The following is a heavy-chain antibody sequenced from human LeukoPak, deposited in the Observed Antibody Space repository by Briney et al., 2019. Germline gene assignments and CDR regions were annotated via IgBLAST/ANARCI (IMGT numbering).Heavy chain of an antibody. D-gene: IGHD6-19*01. CDR2: INIDGSST. CDR1: GFTFNNYW. CDR3: AKWGPVAARPIPDY. V-gene: IGHV3-74*01. Sequence: GGSLRLSCAASGFTFNNYWMHWVRQAPGKGLVWVSRINIDGSSTSYADSVKGRFTISRDNAKNTLYLQMNSLRAEDTAIYYCAKWGPVAARPIPDYWGQGTLVTVSS. J-gene: IGHJ4*02.